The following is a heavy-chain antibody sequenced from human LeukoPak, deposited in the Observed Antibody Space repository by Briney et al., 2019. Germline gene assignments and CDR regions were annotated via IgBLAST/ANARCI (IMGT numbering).Heavy chain of an antibody. CDR3: AREVVYYGDYEGSWFDP. CDR2: IYYSGST. V-gene: IGHV4-31*03. CDR1: GGSISSGGYY. D-gene: IGHD4-17*01. Sequence: SSQTLSLTCTVSGGSISSGGYYWSWIRQHPGKGLEWIGYIYYSGSTYYNPSLKSRVTISVDTSKNQFSLKLSSVTAADTAVYYCAREVVYYGDYEGSWFDPWGQGTLVTVSS. J-gene: IGHJ5*02.